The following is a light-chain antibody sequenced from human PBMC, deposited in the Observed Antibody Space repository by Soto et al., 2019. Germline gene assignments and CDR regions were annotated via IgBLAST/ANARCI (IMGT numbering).Light chain of an antibody. CDR1: QSVSSSY. CDR3: PQYGSSPQT. CDR2: GAS. Sequence: EIVLTQSPGTLSLSPGERATLSCRASQSVSSSYLAWYQQKPGQAPRLLIYGASSRATGIPDRFSGSGSGTDFTLTLSRLEPEDFAVYYCPQYGSSPQTFGQGAKVEIK. V-gene: IGKV3-20*01. J-gene: IGKJ1*01.